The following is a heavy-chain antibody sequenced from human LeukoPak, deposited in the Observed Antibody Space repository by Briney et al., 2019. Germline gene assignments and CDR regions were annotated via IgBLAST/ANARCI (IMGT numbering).Heavy chain of an antibody. D-gene: IGHD5-24*01. CDR2: LYHTGST. V-gene: IGHV4-38-2*02. CDR1: GYSISSGYY. J-gene: IGHJ5*02. CDR3: ARELRWQQFSSGQNWFDP. Sequence: SETLSLTCTVSGYSISSGYYWGWSRQPPGRGLEWTGSLYHTGSTYYNPSLKSRVTISVDTSKNQFSLKLSSVTAADTAVYCCARELRWQQFSSGQNWFDPCGQGTLVTVSS.